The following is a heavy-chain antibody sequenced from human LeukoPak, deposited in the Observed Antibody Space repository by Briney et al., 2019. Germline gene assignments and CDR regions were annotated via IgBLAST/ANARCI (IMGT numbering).Heavy chain of an antibody. CDR3: AAFIATKLDH. Sequence: PGGSLRLSCAASGFTFSGSALHWVRQASGKGLEWVSAISGSGGSTYYADSVKGRFTISRDNSKNTLNLQMNNLRTDDTAVYYCAAFIATKLDHWGQGILVTVS. CDR1: GFTFSGSA. V-gene: IGHV3-23*01. D-gene: IGHD2-21*01. J-gene: IGHJ5*02. CDR2: ISGSGGST.